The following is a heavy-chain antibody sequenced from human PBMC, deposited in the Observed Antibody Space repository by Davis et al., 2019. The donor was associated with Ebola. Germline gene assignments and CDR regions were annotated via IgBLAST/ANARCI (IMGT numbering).Heavy chain of an antibody. V-gene: IGHV4-30-4*02. Sequence: SETLSLTCTVSGGSISSGDYYWSWIRQPPGKGLEWIGYIYYSGSTYYNPSLKSRVTISVDTSKNQFSLKLSSVTAADTAVYYCARVESTVTTSWFDPWGQGTLVTVSS. J-gene: IGHJ5*02. D-gene: IGHD4-17*01. CDR1: GGSISSGDYY. CDR3: ARVESTVTTSWFDP. CDR2: IYYSGST.